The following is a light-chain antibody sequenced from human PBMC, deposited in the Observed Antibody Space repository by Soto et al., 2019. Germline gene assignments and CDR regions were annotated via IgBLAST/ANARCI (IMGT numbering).Light chain of an antibody. CDR1: SSEIGGYNY. CDR3: CSYAGSYTFYV. Sequence: SVLTQPRSVSGSPGQSVTISCTGTSSEIGGYNYVSWYQQHPGKAPKLMIYDVSKRPSGVPDRFSGSKSGNTASLTISGLQAEDEADYYCCSYAGSYTFYVFGTGTKVTVL. V-gene: IGLV2-11*01. CDR2: DVS. J-gene: IGLJ1*01.